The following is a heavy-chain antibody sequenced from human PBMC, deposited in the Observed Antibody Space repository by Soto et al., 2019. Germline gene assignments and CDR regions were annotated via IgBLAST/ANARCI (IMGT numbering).Heavy chain of an antibody. J-gene: IGHJ4*02. CDR3: VHLRTGGRVDS. V-gene: IGHV2-5*02. CDR2: ISWDDDK. Sequence: QITLKKSGPSLVKPTETLTLTCTFSGFSLSSSGVGVSWIRPPPGQPLEWLALISWDDDKYTSPSLKSRLTITKDTSKNQVVLLMTNMEPGDTATYFCVHLRTGGRVDSWGQETQVTVSS. D-gene: IGHD3-16*01. CDR1: GFSLSSSGVG.